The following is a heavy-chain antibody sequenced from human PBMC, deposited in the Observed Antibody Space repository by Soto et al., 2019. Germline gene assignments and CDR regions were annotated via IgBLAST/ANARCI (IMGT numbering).Heavy chain of an antibody. D-gene: IGHD1-26*01. J-gene: IGHJ4*02. CDR1: GYTFTSLD. Sequence: ASVKVSCKASGYTFTSLDINWMRQATGQGPEWMGWMTPRNGNTGYAQKFQGRVSMTRDTSISTAYMELSGLRSEDTAVYYCARGIDAGVDFRRQGTLVTVSS. CDR3: ARGIDAGVDF. V-gene: IGHV1-8*01. CDR2: MTPRNGNT.